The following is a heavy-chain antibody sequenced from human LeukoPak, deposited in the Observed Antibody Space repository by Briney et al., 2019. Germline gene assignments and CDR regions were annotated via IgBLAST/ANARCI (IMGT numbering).Heavy chain of an antibody. V-gene: IGHV4-61*02. CDR1: GGSISSGSYY. D-gene: IGHD3-9*01. J-gene: IGHJ4*02. Sequence: PSETLSLTCTVSGGSISSGSYYWSWIRQPAGKELESIGRIYTSGSTNYNPSLKSRVTISVDTSKNQFSLKLSSVTAADTAVYYCATADLLTGYYAFDYWGQGTLVTVSS. CDR2: IYTSGST. CDR3: ATADLLTGYYAFDY.